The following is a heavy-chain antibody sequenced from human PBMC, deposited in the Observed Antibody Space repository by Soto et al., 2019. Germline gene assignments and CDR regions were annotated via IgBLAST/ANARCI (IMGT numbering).Heavy chain of an antibody. J-gene: IGHJ5*02. Sequence: EVQLVQSGAEVKKPGESLKISCKGSGYNFPGYWIAWVRQMPGKGLEWMGIIYPDNSDTRYSPSFQGQVTISADKSINTAYVQWSSLKASDTAMYYCARQGAAADTLPLIWFGPWGPGTLVTVSS. V-gene: IGHV5-51*01. D-gene: IGHD6-13*01. CDR3: ARQGAAADTLPLIWFGP. CDR2: IYPDNSDT. CDR1: GYNFPGYW.